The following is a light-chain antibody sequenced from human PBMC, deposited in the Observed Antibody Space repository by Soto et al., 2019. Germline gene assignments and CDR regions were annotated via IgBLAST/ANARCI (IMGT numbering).Light chain of an antibody. CDR3: FSYAGDSVYV. CDR2: EVT. J-gene: IGLJ1*01. CDR1: NSDVGSYNL. Sequence: QSALTQPASVSGSPRQSITISCTGTNSDVGSYNLVSWFQQHPGKAPKLVFYEVTKRPSGVSDRFSGSKSGNTASLTISGLQAEDEADYYCFSYAGDSVYVFGTGTKLTVL. V-gene: IGLV2-23*02.